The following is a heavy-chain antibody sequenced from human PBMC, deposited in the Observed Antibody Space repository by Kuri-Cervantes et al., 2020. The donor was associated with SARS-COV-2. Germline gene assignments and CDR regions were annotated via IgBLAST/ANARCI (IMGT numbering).Heavy chain of an antibody. V-gene: IGHV3-23*01. CDR1: GFTFSSYA. CDR3: ATLGGGDYDFWSGYLRGIGDV. CDR2: ISGSGGST. Sequence: GESLKISCAASGFTFSSYAMSWVRQAPGKGLEWVSAISGSGGSTYYADSVKGRFTISRDNSKNTLYLQMNSLRAEDTAVYYCATLGGGDYDFWSGYLRGIGDVWGQGTTVTVSS. J-gene: IGHJ6*02. D-gene: IGHD3-3*01.